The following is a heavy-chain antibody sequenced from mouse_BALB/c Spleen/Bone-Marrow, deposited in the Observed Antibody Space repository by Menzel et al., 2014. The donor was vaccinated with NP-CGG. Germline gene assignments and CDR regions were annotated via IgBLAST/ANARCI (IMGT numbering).Heavy chain of an antibody. Sequence: LQQSGSELVRPGASVKLSCKASGCTFTSYWLHWVKQRHGQGLEWIGNIYPGSGSTNYDEKFKSKGTLTVDTSSSTAYMHLSSLTSEDSAVYYCTRCYYGYDGVSWFAYWGQGTLVTVSA. J-gene: IGHJ3*01. V-gene: IGHV1S22*01. CDR2: IYPGSGST. D-gene: IGHD2-2*01. CDR1: GCTFTSYW. CDR3: TRCYYGYDGVSWFAY.